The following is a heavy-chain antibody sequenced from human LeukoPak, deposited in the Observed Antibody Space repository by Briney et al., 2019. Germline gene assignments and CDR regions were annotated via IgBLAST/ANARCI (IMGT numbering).Heavy chain of an antibody. CDR2: IYSGEST. D-gene: IGHD3-3*02. J-gene: IGHJ4*02. CDR3: VRFSTEWDDAH. Sequence: GGPLRLPCAVSGFPDKNNYILDLPQPPEKGLEGFLDIYSGESTLHTDPVKGRFPVSRDIAQTTLSLQMNSLRAEDTAIYYCVRFSTEWDDAHWGQGALVSVSS. CDR1: GFPDKNNY. V-gene: IGHV3-53*01.